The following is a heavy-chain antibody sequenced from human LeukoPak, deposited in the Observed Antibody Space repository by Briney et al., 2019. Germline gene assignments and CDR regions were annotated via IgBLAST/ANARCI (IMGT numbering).Heavy chain of an antibody. J-gene: IGHJ1*01. D-gene: IGHD6-13*01. CDR2: IYPGDSDT. V-gene: IGHV5-51*01. CDR1: GYSFTSYW. Sequence: GESLKISCKGSGYSFTSYWIGWVRQMPGKGLEWMGIIYPGDSDTGYSPSFQGQVTISADKSISTAYLQWSSLKASDTAMYYCVKYSSSWYESGYFQHWGQGTLVTVSS. CDR3: VKYSSSWYESGYFQH.